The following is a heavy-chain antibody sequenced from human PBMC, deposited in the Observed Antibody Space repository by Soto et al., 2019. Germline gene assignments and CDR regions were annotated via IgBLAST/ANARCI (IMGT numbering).Heavy chain of an antibody. V-gene: IGHV1-46*01. D-gene: IGHD3-3*01. CDR1: EYTFTSYY. CDR2: INPSGGST. J-gene: IGHJ3*02. Sequence: AASVKVSCKASEYTFTSYYMHWVRQAPGQGLEWMGIINPSGGSTSYAQKFQGQVTISADKSISTAYLQWSSLKASDTAMYYCARQAVFWSVYYGAFDIWCQATMVTVSS. CDR3: ARQAVFWSVYYGAFDI.